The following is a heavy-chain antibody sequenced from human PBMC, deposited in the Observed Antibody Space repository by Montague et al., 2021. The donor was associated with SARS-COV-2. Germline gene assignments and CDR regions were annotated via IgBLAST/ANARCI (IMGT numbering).Heavy chain of an antibody. CDR2: IYTSGST. D-gene: IGHD1-26*01. CDR1: GGSISSGNYY. CDR3: ARAVGRYYDSRPDS. J-gene: IGHJ4*02. V-gene: IGHV4-61*02. Sequence: TLSLTCTVSGGSISSGNYYWSWIRQPAGKGLEWIGRIYTSGSTNYXPSLKSRVTISADTSKNQFSLKLSSMTAADTAVYYCARAVGRYYDSRPDSWGQGTRVT.